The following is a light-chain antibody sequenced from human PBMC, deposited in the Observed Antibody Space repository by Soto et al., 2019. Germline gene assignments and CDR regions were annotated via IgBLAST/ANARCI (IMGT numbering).Light chain of an antibody. J-gene: IGLJ2*01. CDR1: GSNIGAGYD. CDR3: SSYTSSSTLV. V-gene: IGLV1-40*01. CDR2: GNS. Sequence: QSVLTQPPSVSGAPGQRVTISCTGSGSNIGAGYDVHWYQQLPGTAPKLLIYGNSNRPSGVPDRFSGSKSGTSASLAITGLQAEDEADYYCSSYTSSSTLVFGGGTKLTVL.